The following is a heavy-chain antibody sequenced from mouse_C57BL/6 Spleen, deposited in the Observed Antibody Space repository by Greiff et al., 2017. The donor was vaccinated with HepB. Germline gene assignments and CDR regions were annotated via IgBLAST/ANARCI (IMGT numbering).Heavy chain of an antibody. V-gene: IGHV1-18*01. CDR1: GYTFTDYN. CDR2: INPNNGGT. CDR3: ARAYYSIFYAMDY. J-gene: IGHJ4*01. Sequence: VQLQQSGPELVKPGASVKILCKASGYTFTDYNMDWVKQSHGKSLEWIGDINPNNGGTIYNQKFKGKATLTVDKSSSTAYMELRSLTSEDTAVYYCARAYYSIFYAMDYWGQGTSVTVSS. D-gene: IGHD2-5*01.